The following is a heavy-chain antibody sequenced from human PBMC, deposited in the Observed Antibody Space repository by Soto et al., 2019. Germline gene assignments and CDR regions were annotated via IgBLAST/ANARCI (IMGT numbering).Heavy chain of an antibody. CDR1: GYTFTSYA. J-gene: IGHJ4*02. V-gene: IGHV1-3*01. D-gene: IGHD6-6*01. Sequence: ASLQVSCNASGYTFTSYAMHWVRQAPGQRLEWRGWINACNGNTKYSQKFQGRVTITRDTSARTAYMELSRLRSEDTAVDYCARDYSSSFQFDDWGQGTLVTVAS. CDR3: ARDYSSSFQFDD. CDR2: INACNGNT.